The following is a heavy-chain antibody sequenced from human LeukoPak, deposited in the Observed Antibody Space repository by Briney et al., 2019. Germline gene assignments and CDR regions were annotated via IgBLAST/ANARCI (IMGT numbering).Heavy chain of an antibody. J-gene: IGHJ4*02. Sequence: GGSLRLSCAASGFTFSSYAMSWVRQAPGKGLEWVSAISGSGGSTYYADSVKGRFTISRDSSKNTLYLQMNSLRAEDTAVYYCAKSPLQYCSGGSCYAMLFDYWGQGTLVTVSS. V-gene: IGHV3-23*01. D-gene: IGHD2-15*01. CDR3: AKSPLQYCSGGSCYAMLFDY. CDR2: ISGSGGST. CDR1: GFTFSSYA.